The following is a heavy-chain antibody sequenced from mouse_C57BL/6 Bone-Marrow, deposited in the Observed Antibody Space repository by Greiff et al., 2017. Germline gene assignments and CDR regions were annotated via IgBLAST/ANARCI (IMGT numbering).Heavy chain of an antibody. D-gene: IGHD2-2*01. V-gene: IGHV3-6*01. CDR3: ARGGYDVDY. CDR1: GYSITSGYY. Sequence: VQLKQSGPGLVKPSQSLSLTCSVTGYSITSGYYWNWIRQFPGNKLEWMGYISYDGSNNYNPSLKNRISITRDTSKNQFFLKLNSVTTEDTATYYCARGGYDVDYWGQGTTLTVSS. J-gene: IGHJ2*01. CDR2: ISYDGSN.